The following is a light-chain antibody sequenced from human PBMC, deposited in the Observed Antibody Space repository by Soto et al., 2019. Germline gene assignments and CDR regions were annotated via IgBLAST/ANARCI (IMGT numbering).Light chain of an antibody. V-gene: IGLV2-23*02. J-gene: IGLJ1*01. CDR3: CSYAGDATFFL. Sequence: QSVLTQPASVSGSPGQSITISCTGTSGDVGSYSPVSWYQQLPGKAPKLMIYEVTKRPSGVSNRFSGSKSGNTASLTISGFQAEDEVEYYCCSYAGDATFFLFGTGTKVPVL. CDR1: SGDVGSYSP. CDR2: EVT.